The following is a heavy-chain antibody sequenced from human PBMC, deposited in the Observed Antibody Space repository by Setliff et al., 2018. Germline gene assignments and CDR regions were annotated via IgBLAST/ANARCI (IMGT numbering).Heavy chain of an antibody. Sequence: PSETLSLTCAIYGESSSGYYWSWIRQSPGKTLEWIGEIMDGRDTVYNPSLNSRVTISFDTSRNQFSLEQSSVTAADTAVYYCARHATYYYGSGNLPFDHWAQGSLVTVSS. CDR3: ARHATYYYGSGNLPFDH. D-gene: IGHD3-10*01. CDR1: GESSSGYY. J-gene: IGHJ4*02. CDR2: IMDGRDT. V-gene: IGHV4-34*12.